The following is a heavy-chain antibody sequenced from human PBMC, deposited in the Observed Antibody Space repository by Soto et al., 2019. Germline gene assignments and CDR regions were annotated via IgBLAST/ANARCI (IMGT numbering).Heavy chain of an antibody. D-gene: IGHD6-13*01. J-gene: IGHJ6*01. Sequence: ASVKVSCKASGYTFTGYYMHWVRQAPGQGLEWMGWINPNSGGTNYAQKFQGWVTMTRDTSISTAYMELSRLRSDDTVVYYCARVLGIAAAGTSYYYYYGMDVWGQGTTVTVSS. CDR3: ARVLGIAAAGTSYYYYYGMDV. CDR2: INPNSGGT. V-gene: IGHV1-2*04. CDR1: GYTFTGYY.